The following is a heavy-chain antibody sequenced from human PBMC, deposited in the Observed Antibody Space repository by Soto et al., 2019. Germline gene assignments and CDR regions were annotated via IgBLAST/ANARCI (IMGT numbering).Heavy chain of an antibody. Sequence: PGGSLRLSCAASGFTFSNYGMHWVRQAPGKGLQWVAVIWYDGSDKSYGDSAKGRFTISRDNSKNTLYLQMNSLRAEDTAVYYCLKVDYDFWSGYLPDYYYGMDVWGQGT. D-gene: IGHD3-3*01. J-gene: IGHJ6*02. CDR3: LKVDYDFWSGYLPDYYYGMDV. CDR1: GFTFSNYG. CDR2: IWYDGSDK. V-gene: IGHV3-33*06.